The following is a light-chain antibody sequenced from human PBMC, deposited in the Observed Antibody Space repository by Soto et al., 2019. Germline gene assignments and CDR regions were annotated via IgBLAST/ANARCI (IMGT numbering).Light chain of an antibody. Sequence: EIVLTQSPGTLSLSPGERATLSCRASQSVASSYLAWYQQKPGQSPRLLIYGASTRATGIPDRFSGFGSGTDFTLTIIRLEPEDFAVYYCQQYGTLITFGQGTRLEIK. CDR2: GAS. J-gene: IGKJ5*01. V-gene: IGKV3-20*01. CDR3: QQYGTLIT. CDR1: QSVASSY.